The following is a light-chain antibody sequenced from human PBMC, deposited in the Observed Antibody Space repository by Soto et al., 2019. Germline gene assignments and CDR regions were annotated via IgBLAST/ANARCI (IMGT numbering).Light chain of an antibody. Sequence: DIQMTQSPSTLSSSVGDIFTITCRASQSISNWLAWYQQKPGTAPKLVIYDASTLESGVPSRFSGSGYGTEFTLTISSLQPDDFATYYCQHYNSYSEAFGQGTKVDIK. CDR1: QSISNW. V-gene: IGKV1-5*01. CDR3: QHYNSYSEA. CDR2: DAS. J-gene: IGKJ1*01.